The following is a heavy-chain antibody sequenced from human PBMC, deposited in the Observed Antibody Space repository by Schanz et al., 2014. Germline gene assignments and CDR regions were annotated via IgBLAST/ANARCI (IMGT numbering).Heavy chain of an antibody. J-gene: IGHJ5*02. CDR2: ISVYTGNT. Sequence: QVQLVQSGAEVKKPGASVRVSCKASGYTFTTYAMSWVRQAPGQGLEWVGWISVYTGNTKYGQKVQGRVTMTADTSDNTAYMELRHLRSVSAAVKYCAKAEDDSLTDSYSRLDPWGQGTLVTVSS. CDR3: AKAEDDSLTDSYSRLDP. V-gene: IGHV1-18*01. CDR1: GYTFTTYA. D-gene: IGHD3-9*01.